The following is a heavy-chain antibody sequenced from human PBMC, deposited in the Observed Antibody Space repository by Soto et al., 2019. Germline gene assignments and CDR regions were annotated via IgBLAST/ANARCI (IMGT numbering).Heavy chain of an antibody. V-gene: IGHV3-11*05. CDR2: ISSSTSHT. D-gene: IGHD6-13*01. J-gene: IGHJ4*02. CDR3: ARGRGAAADYFDF. Sequence: MTWIRQAPGKGLEWVSYISSSTSHTNYADSVKGRFTISRDNAKNSLFLQMNSLRAEDTAVYYCARGRGAAADYFDFWGQGTLVTVSS.